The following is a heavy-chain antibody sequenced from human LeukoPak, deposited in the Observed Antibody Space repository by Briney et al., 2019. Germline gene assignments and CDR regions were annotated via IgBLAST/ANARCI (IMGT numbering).Heavy chain of an antibody. Sequence: VASVKVSCKASGYTFTGYYMHWVRQAPGQGLEWMGWINPNSGGTNYAQKFQGRVTMTRDTSISTAYMELSRLRSDDTAVYYCARESRDTEGYHFDYWGQGTLVTVSS. J-gene: IGHJ4*02. CDR3: ARESRDTEGYHFDY. D-gene: IGHD3-16*02. CDR2: INPNSGGT. CDR1: GYTFTGYY. V-gene: IGHV1-2*02.